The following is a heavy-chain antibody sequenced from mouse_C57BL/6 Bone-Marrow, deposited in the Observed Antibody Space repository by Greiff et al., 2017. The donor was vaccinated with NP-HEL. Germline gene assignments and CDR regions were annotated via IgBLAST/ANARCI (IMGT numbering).Heavy chain of an antibody. J-gene: IGHJ4*01. D-gene: IGHD1-1*01. V-gene: IGHV1-81*01. CDR3: ARLQYYGSSYYAMDY. CDR2: IYPRSGNT. CDR1: GYTFTSYG. Sequence: VQLQQSGAELARPGASVKLSCKASGYTFTSYGISWVKQRTGQGLEWIGEIYPRSGNTYYNEKFKGKATLTADKSSSTAYMELRSLTSEDSAVYFCARLQYYGSSYYAMDYWGQGTSVTVSS.